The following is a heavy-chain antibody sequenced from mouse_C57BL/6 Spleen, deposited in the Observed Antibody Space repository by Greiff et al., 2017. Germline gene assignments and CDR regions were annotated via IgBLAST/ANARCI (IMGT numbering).Heavy chain of an antibody. V-gene: IGHV1-80*01. Sequence: QVQLQQSGAELVKPGATVKISCTASGYAFSSYWMNWVKQRPGKGLEWIGQIYPGDGDTNYYGQFKGKATLTADKSSSTSYVQLSSLTSEDAAVYFCAISVTAPDDWGQGTTLTVSS. CDR3: AISVTAPDD. J-gene: IGHJ2*01. CDR2: IYPGDGDT. CDR1: GYAFSSYW. D-gene: IGHD2-1*01.